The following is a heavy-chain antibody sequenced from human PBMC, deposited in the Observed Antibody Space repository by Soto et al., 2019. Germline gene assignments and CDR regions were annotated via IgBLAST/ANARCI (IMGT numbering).Heavy chain of an antibody. J-gene: IGHJ4*02. D-gene: IGHD3-22*01. CDR1: GYTFTAYG. CDR2: VSTNDDRT. CDR3: ARELNTESSAYYSFAF. V-gene: IGHV1-18*01. Sequence: QVQMVQSGPEVKMPGASVKVSCKTSGYTFTAYGLAWLRQAPGQRHEWMGWVSTNDDRTNYARKFQGRVTMTTDRSMTTTSMELRSLGTDDTAVYYCARELNTESSAYYSFAFWGQGNLVTVSS.